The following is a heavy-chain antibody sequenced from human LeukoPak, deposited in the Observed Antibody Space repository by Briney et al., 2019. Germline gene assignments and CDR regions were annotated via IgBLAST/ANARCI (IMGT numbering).Heavy chain of an antibody. D-gene: IGHD6-19*01. CDR2: ISSGSNYI. Sequence: GGSLRLSCAASGFTFSSYEMNWVRQAPGKGLEWVSSISSGSNYIYYADSLKGRFTISRDNAKNSLYLQMNSLRAEDTAVYYCATGVRGYNSALDYWGQGTLVTVSP. J-gene: IGHJ4*02. CDR3: ATGVRGYNSALDY. V-gene: IGHV3-21*01. CDR1: GFTFSSYE.